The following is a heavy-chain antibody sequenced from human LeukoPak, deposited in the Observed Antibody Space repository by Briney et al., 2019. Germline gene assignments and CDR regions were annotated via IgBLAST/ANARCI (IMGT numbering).Heavy chain of an antibody. V-gene: IGHV1-2*02. D-gene: IGHD6-19*01. CDR3: ARLAAVPG. CDR1: GYTFTAYY. CDR2: IHPNSGGT. Sequence: ASVTVSCKASGYTFTAYYLHWVRQAPGQGLEWMGWIHPNSGGTNYAQTIQGRVAMTRDTSISTAYMELSSLRSDDTAVYYCARLAAVPGWGEGTLVTVSS. J-gene: IGHJ1*01.